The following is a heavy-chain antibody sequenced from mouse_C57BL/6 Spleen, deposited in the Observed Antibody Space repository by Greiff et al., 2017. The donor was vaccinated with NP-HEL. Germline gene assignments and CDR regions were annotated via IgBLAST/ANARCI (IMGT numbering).Heavy chain of an antibody. CDR1: GYAFSSYW. D-gene: IGHD1-1*01. CDR3: ARAGRYYGPFAY. J-gene: IGHJ3*01. Sequence: QVHVKQSGAELVKPGASVKISCKASGYAFSSYWMNWVKQRPGKGLEWIGQIYPGAGDPNYNGKFKGKATLTADKSSSTAYMQLSSLTSEDSAVYFCARAGRYYGPFAYWGQGTLVTVSA. V-gene: IGHV1-80*01. CDR2: IYPGAGDP.